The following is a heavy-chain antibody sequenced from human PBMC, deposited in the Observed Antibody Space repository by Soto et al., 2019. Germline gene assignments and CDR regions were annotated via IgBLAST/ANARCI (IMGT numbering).Heavy chain of an antibody. CDR1: GGTLSDHG. Sequence: QVQLEQSGAEVMKPGSSVKVSCKASGGTLSDHGVAWLRQAPGQGLEWMGGTIPVFNTAKYAQKFQGRVTVTADKFTNIAYMELSSLRSEDTAFYFCAREVYGSGNYCTNPSAFDIWGQGTMVIVSA. J-gene: IGHJ3*02. CDR3: AREVYGSGNYCTNPSAFDI. D-gene: IGHD3-10*01. CDR2: TIPVFNTA. V-gene: IGHV1-69*06.